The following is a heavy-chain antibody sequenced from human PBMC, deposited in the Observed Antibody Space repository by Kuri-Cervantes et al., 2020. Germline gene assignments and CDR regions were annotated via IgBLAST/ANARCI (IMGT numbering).Heavy chain of an antibody. CDR1: GFTFSDYY. CDR2: ISSSGSTI. J-gene: IGHJ3*02. CDR3: ARVNVNDALDI. Sequence: GETLKISCAASGFTFSDYYMSWIRQASGKGLGWVSYISSSGSTIYYADSVKGRFTISRDNAKSSLYLQMNSLRADDTAVYYCARVNVNDALDIWAQGTMVTVSS. V-gene: IGHV3-11*04. D-gene: IGHD1-1*01.